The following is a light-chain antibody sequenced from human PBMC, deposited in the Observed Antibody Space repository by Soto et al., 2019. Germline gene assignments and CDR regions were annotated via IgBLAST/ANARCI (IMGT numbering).Light chain of an antibody. V-gene: IGKV3-15*01. CDR1: HSVNSH. CDR2: GAS. Sequence: MMMTQSPATLSVSPGERVTLSCRTSHSVNSHVAWYQQKPGQAPRLLLYGASTRATVIPVRFSGSGFGTEFTLTISSLQSEDFAVYYCQQYKNWPLFGQGTRLDIK. J-gene: IGKJ5*01. CDR3: QQYKNWPL.